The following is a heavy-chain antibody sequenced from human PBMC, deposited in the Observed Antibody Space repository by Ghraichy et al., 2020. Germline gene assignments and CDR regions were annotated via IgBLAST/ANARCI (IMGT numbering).Heavy chain of an antibody. Sequence: GGSLRLSCAASGFTFSSYGMHWVRQAPGKGLEWVAVISYDGSNKYYADSVKGRFTISRDNSKNTLYLQMNSLRAEDTAVYYCAKNDRITMVRGVIIDYWGQGTLVTVSS. D-gene: IGHD3-10*01. CDR1: GFTFSSYG. CDR2: ISYDGSNK. J-gene: IGHJ4*02. V-gene: IGHV3-30*18. CDR3: AKNDRITMVRGVIIDY.